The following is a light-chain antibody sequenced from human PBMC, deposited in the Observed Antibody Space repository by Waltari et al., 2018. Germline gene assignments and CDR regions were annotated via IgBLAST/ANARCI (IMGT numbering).Light chain of an antibody. CDR1: QGVSSN. J-gene: IGKJ3*01. CDR2: GAS. V-gene: IGKV3-15*01. Sequence: EIVMTQSPATLSVSTGERATLPCRASQGVSSNLAWYQQKPGQAPRLLLYGASTRATGIPARFSGSGSGTEFTLTISSQQSEDFAVYYCQQYNNWPPIFTFGPGTKVDIK. CDR3: QQYNNWPPIFT.